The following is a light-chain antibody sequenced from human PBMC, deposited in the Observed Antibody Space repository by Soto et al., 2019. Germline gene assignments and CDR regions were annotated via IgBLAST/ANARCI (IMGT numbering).Light chain of an antibody. V-gene: IGLV1-40*01. J-gene: IGLJ1*01. CDR3: QSYDSSLSGYV. CDR2: ENN. CDR1: SSNIGAGYE. Sequence: QPVLTQPPSVSEAPGQRVTISCTGSSSNIGAGYEAHWYQQVPGTAPKLLIYENNNRPSGVPDRFSGSKSGTSASLDITGLQAEDEAEYYCQSYDSSLSGYVFGTGTKLTVL.